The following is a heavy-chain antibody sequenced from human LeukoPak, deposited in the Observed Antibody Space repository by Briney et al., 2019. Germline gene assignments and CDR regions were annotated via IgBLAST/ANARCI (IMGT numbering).Heavy chain of an antibody. J-gene: IGHJ4*02. D-gene: IGHD3-22*01. V-gene: IGHV5-51*01. Sequence: GESLKISCKGSGYSFTSYWIGWVRQMPGKGLEWMGIIYPGDSDTRYSPSFQGQVTISADKSISTAYLQWSSLKASDTAMYYCARQPPTYYYGSSGYQWGQGTLVTVSS. CDR2: IYPGDSDT. CDR1: GYSFTSYW. CDR3: ARQPPTYYYGSSGYQ.